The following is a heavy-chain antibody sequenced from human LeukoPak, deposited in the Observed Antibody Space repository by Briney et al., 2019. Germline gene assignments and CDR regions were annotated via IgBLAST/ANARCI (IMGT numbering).Heavy chain of an antibody. CDR2: IIPIFGTA. CDR1: GYTFTSYA. D-gene: IGHD4-17*01. V-gene: IGHV1-69*05. J-gene: IGHJ4*02. Sequence: GASVKVSCKASGYTFTSYAISWVRQAPGQGLEWMGGIIPIFGTANYAQKFQGRVTITTDESTSTAYMELSSLRSEDTAVYYCARVILYGDPTRGYFDYWGQGTLVTVSS. CDR3: ARVILYGDPTRGYFDY.